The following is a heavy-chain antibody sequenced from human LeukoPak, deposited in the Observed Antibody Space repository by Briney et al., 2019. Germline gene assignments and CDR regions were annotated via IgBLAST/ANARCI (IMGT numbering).Heavy chain of an antibody. CDR1: GFTFDGYV. V-gene: IGHV3-9*01. CDR2: ISWNSRSI. D-gene: IGHD5-24*01. CDR3: AKDKYGDNDYYFYGLDV. J-gene: IGHJ6*02. Sequence: GGSLRLSCAASGFTFDGYVMHWVRQAPGKGLEWVSNISWNSRSIGYADSVKGRFTISRDNAKNSLYLQMNSLRAEDTALYYCAKDKYGDNDYYFYGLDVWGQGTTVTVSS.